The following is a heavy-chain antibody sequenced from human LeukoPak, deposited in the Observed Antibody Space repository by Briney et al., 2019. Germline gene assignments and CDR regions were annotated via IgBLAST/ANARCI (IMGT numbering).Heavy chain of an antibody. J-gene: IGHJ5*02. CDR2: INPNSGGT. CDR3: ARDGDYDFWSGYRNDNWFDP. CDR1: GYTFTGYY. V-gene: IGHV1-2*02. Sequence: ASVTVSCKASGYTFTGYYMHWVRQAPGQGLEWMGWINPNSGGTNYAQKFQGRVTMTRDTSISTAYMELSRLRSDDTAVYYCARDGDYDFWSGYRNDNWFDPWGQGTLVTVSS. D-gene: IGHD3-3*01.